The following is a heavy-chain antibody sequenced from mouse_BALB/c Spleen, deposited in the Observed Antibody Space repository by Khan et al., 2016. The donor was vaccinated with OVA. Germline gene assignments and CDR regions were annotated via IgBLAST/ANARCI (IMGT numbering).Heavy chain of an antibody. J-gene: IGHJ2*01. CDR1: GFTFSSYA. D-gene: IGHD2-1*01. CDR2: ISSGGSLT. Sequence: EVELVESGGGLVKPGGSLKVSCAASGFTFSSYAMSWVRQTPEKMLEWVATISSGGSLTYYPDSVQGRFTISRDNGKNTLYLLMSSLRSEDTAMYYCVRVYFGYFDYWGQGTTLTVSS. CDR3: VRVYFGYFDY. V-gene: IGHV5-9-3*01.